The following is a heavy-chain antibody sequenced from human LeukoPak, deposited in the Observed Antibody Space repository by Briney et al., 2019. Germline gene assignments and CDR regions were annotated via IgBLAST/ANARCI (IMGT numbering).Heavy chain of an antibody. CDR1: GCTFSDDW. CDR3: SGHMTSADY. Sequence: PGGSLRLSCAASGCTFSDDWMSWVRQAPGQGLGWVARVKSKLHGGTTDYAAPVNGRFPISRDDSENKLFLQMNSLKTEDTGVYYCSGHMTSADYWGQGTLVTVSS. CDR2: VKSKLHGGTT. V-gene: IGHV3-15*01. J-gene: IGHJ4*02. D-gene: IGHD2-2*01.